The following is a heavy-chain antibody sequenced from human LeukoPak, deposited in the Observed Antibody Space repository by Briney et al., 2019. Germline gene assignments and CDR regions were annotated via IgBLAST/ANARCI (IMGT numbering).Heavy chain of an antibody. J-gene: IGHJ4*02. Sequence: SETLSLTCTVSGGSISSSSYYWGWIRQPPGKGLEWIGSIYYSGSTYYNPSLKSRVTISVDTSKNQFSLKLSSVTAADTAVYYCARLDSSGWYSCYWGQGTLVTVSS. CDR1: GGSISSSSYY. CDR3: ARLDSSGWYSCY. V-gene: IGHV4-39*01. CDR2: IYYSGST. D-gene: IGHD6-19*01.